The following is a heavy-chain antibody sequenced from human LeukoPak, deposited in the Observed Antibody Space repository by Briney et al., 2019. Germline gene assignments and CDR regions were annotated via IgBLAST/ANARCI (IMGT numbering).Heavy chain of an antibody. CDR2: ISGSGGST. J-gene: IGHJ4*02. CDR3: AKVGQGRLVLTGYRHFDY. Sequence: LSGGSLLLSCAASGFPFSSYAMSWVRPAPGKGLEWVSAISGSGGSTYYADSVKGRFTISRDNSKNTLYLQMNSLRAEDTAVYYCAKVGQGRLVLTGYRHFDYWGQGTLVTVSS. D-gene: IGHD3-9*01. V-gene: IGHV3-23*01. CDR1: GFPFSSYA.